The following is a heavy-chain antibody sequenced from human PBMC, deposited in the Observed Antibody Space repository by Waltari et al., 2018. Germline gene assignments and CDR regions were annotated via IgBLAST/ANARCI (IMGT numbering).Heavy chain of an antibody. Sequence: QVQLVQSGAEVQKPGASVKVSCKASGYTFTRYYMHWVRQAPGQGLEWMGRSNPNSGGTNYAQKFQGRVTMTRDTSISTAYMELSRLRSDDTAVYYCARGRGYSGYDWVSYWGQGTLVTVSS. CDR3: ARGRGYSGYDWVSY. J-gene: IGHJ4*02. CDR2: SNPNSGGT. V-gene: IGHV1-2*06. CDR1: GYTFTRYY. D-gene: IGHD5-12*01.